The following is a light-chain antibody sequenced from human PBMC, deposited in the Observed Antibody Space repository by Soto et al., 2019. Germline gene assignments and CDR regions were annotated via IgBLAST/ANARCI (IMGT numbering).Light chain of an antibody. CDR1: SSNIGAGFD. CDR3: QSYDSRLSGCV. V-gene: IGLV1-40*01. Sequence: QPVLTQPPSVSGAPGQRVTISCTGGSSNIGAGFDVHWYQQFPGTAPKVVIFGNSNRPSGVPDRFSGAKSGTSAYLAITGLQAEDEADYYCQSYDSRLSGCVFGTGTKLTVL. CDR2: GNS. J-gene: IGLJ1*01.